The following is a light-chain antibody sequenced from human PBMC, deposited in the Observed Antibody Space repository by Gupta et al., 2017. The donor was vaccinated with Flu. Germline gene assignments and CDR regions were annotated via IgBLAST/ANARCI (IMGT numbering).Light chain of an antibody. J-gene: IGKJ1*01. Sequence: DIVMTQSPLFLPVTSGKPASISCRSSQSLLHSNGYNYLNWYLQKPGQSPQVLIYLGSKRASGVPDRFSGSGSGTDFTLKISRVEAEDVGVYYCMQALQTPPWTFGQGTKVDIK. CDR2: LGS. CDR1: QSLLHSNGYNY. CDR3: MQALQTPPWT. V-gene: IGKV2-28*01.